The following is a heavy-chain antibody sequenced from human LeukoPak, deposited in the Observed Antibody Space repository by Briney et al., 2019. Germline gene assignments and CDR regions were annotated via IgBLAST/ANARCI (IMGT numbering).Heavy chain of an antibody. V-gene: IGHV1-69*01. J-gene: IGHJ3*02. Sequence: SVKVSCKASGGTFSSYAISWVRQAPGQGLEWMGGIIPIFGTANYAQKFQGRVTITADESTSTAYMELSSLRSEDTAVYYCARASSSGRYERRAFDIWGQGTMVTVSS. D-gene: IGHD6-19*01. CDR3: ARASSSGRYERRAFDI. CDR2: IIPIFGTA. CDR1: GGTFSSYA.